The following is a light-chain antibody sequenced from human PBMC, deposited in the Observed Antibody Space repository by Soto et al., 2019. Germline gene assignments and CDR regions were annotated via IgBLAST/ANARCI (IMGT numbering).Light chain of an antibody. CDR1: KRITTY. V-gene: IGKV1-39*01. Sequence: IQMTQSPSSLSASVGDRVTITCRASKRITTYLNWYQQNPVNAPKLLIPTAGTLQCGLPSRFIGSGSGTDFPRTRTTLQREDFATYFCQQTYSTPYTFGNGTKLEIK. CDR3: QQTYSTPYT. CDR2: TAG. J-gene: IGKJ2*01.